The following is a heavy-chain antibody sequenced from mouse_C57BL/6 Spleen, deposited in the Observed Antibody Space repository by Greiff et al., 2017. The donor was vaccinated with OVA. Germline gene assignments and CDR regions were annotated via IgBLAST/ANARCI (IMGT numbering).Heavy chain of an antibody. V-gene: IGHV5-15*01. D-gene: IGHD2-4*01. CDR2: ISNLAYSI. CDR1: GFTFSDYG. Sequence: EVMLVESGGGLVQPGGSLKLSCAASGFTFSDYGMAWVRQAPRKGPEWVAFISNLAYSIYYADTVTGRFTISSENAKNTLYLEMSSLRSEDTAMYYCARRSYDYDGTGYFDVWGTGTTVTVSS. CDR3: ARRSYDYDGTGYFDV. J-gene: IGHJ1*03.